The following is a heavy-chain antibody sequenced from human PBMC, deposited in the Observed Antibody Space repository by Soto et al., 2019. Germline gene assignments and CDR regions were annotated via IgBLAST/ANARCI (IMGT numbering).Heavy chain of an antibody. J-gene: IGHJ3*02. CDR1: GFTFDDYA. Sequence: GGSLRLSCAASGFTFDDYAMHWVRQAPGKGLEWVSGISWNSGSIGYADSVKGRFTISRDNAKNSLYLQMNSLRAEDTALYYCAKSLVIADAFDIWGQGTMVTVSS. D-gene: IGHD2-21*01. CDR2: ISWNSGSI. V-gene: IGHV3-9*01. CDR3: AKSLVIADAFDI.